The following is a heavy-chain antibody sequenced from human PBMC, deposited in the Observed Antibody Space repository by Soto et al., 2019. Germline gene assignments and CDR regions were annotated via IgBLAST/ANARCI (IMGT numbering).Heavy chain of an antibody. Sequence: QVQLVESGGGVVQPGTSLRLSCAASGFNFSSHAMHWVRQAPGKGLEWVAVISYHGVNKYYADSVRGRFTISRDNSKNTVYLQLDRLGTDDTGVYHCARGGWLQNPGSDYWGQGILVTVSS. V-gene: IGHV3-30*03. D-gene: IGHD2-15*01. CDR2: ISYHGVNK. CDR1: GFNFSSHA. J-gene: IGHJ4*02. CDR3: ARGGWLQNPGSDY.